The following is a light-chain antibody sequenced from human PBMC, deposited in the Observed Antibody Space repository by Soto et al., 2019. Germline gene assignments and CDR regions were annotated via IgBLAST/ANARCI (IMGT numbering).Light chain of an antibody. CDR3: QSYDSSLSWV. Sequence: QSVLTQPPSVSGVPGQRVTISCTGSSSNIGAGYDVHWYQQLPGTAPKLLIYGNSNRPSGVPDRFSGSKSGTSTSLAITGLQAEDEADYYCQSYDSSLSWVFGGGTKVTVL. V-gene: IGLV1-40*01. J-gene: IGLJ3*02. CDR1: SSNIGAGYD. CDR2: GNS.